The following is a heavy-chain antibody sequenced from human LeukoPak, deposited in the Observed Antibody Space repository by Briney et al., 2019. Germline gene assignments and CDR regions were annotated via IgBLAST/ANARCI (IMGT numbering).Heavy chain of an antibody. CDR2: ISGSGCST. J-gene: IGHJ6*02. Sequence: PGGSLRLSCAASGFTFSSDAMSWVGEAPGKGLEGFSAISGSGCSTYYADSVKGRFTISRDNSKNPLYLQMNSLRAEDTAVYYCAKGSGVRERYGMDVWGQGTTVTVSS. D-gene: IGHD3-10*01. CDR3: AKGSGVRERYGMDV. CDR1: GFTFSSDA. V-gene: IGHV3-23*01.